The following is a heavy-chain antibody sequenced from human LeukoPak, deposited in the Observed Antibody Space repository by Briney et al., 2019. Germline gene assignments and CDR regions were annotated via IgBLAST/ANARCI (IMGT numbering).Heavy chain of an antibody. Sequence: QSGGSLRLSCAASGFTFSSYWMSWVRQAPGKGLEWVANIKEDGRQKYYVGSVKGRFTISRDNAKNTLYLQMNSLRAEDTAVYYCARDLSYEYLRYWGQGTLVTVSS. CDR1: GFTFSSYW. V-gene: IGHV3-7*01. D-gene: IGHD5-12*01. CDR2: IKEDGRQK. J-gene: IGHJ4*02. CDR3: ARDLSYEYLRY.